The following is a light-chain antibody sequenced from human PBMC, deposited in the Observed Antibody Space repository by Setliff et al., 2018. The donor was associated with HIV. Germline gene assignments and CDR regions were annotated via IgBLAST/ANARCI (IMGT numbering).Light chain of an antibody. CDR2: DVT. Sequence: QSVLTQPPSVSGSPGQSVTISCTGTSSDVGGYNYVSWYQQHPGKAPKVLIYDVTKRPSGVPDRFSGSKSGNTASLTISGLQAEDEADYYCCSFAGTYIFYVFGSGTQRTVL. J-gene: IGLJ1*01. V-gene: IGLV2-11*01. CDR1: SSDVGGYNY. CDR3: CSFAGTYIFYV.